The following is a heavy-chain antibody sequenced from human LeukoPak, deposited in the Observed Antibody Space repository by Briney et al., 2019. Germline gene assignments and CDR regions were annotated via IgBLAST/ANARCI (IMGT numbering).Heavy chain of an antibody. V-gene: IGHV4-34*01. CDR2: INHSGST. J-gene: IGHJ4*02. CDR3: ATLEMATDYYFDY. Sequence: QASETLSLTCAVYGVSFSGYYWSWIRQPPGKGLEWIGEINHSGSTNYNPSLKSRVTISVDTSKNQFSLKLSSVTAADTAVYYCATLEMATDYYFDYWGQGTLVTVSS. CDR1: GVSFSGYY. D-gene: IGHD5-24*01.